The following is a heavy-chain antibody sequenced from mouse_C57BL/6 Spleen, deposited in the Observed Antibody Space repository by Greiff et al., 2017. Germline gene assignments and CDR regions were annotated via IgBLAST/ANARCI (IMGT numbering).Heavy chain of an antibody. CDR1: GYTFTDYN. V-gene: IGHV1-22*01. J-gene: IGHJ2*01. CDR3: SRDTTAKRIFDY. Sequence: VQLQQSGPELVKPGASVKMSCKASGYTFTDYNMHWVKQSPGKSLEWIGYINPNNGGTSYNQKFKGKATLTVNKSSSTADMELRSLTSEDSAVYYCSRDTTAKRIFDYWGQGTTLTVSS. D-gene: IGHD1-2*01. CDR2: INPNNGGT.